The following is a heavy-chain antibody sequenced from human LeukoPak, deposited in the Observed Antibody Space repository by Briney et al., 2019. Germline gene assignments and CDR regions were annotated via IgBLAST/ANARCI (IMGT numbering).Heavy chain of an antibody. CDR3: AKDNRRHYTSGPNPDSLH. J-gene: IGHJ4*02. CDR2: ISWEGGST. CDR1: GFTFDDYV. D-gene: IGHD6-19*01. V-gene: IGHV3-43D*03. Sequence: GGSLRLSCAASGFTFDDYVMHWVRQVPGKGLEWVSLISWEGGSTFYADSVRGRFTISRDNAKNSLYLQMNSLRVEDTAFYYCAKDNRRHYTSGPNPDSLHWGQGALVTVSS.